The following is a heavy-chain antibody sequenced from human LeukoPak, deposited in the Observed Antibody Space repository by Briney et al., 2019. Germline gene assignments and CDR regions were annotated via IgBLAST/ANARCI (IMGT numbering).Heavy chain of an antibody. CDR2: IYTSGST. J-gene: IGHJ3*02. Sequence: PSETLSLTCTVSGGSISSYYWSWIRQPAGKGLEWIGRIYTSGSTNYNPSLKSRVTMSVDTSKNQFSLKLSSVTAADTAVYYCARGAVLLWFGEFSPPMKNDAFDIWGQGTMVTVSS. D-gene: IGHD3-10*01. CDR3: ARGAVLLWFGEFSPPMKNDAFDI. CDR1: GGSISSYY. V-gene: IGHV4-4*07.